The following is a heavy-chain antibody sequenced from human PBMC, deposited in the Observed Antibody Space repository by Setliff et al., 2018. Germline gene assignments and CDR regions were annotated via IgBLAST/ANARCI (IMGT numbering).Heavy chain of an antibody. D-gene: IGHD3-3*01. CDR1: GGSISSYY. V-gene: IGHV4-59*01. Sequence: SETLSLTCTVSGGSISSYYWSWIRQPPGKGLEWIGYIYYSGSTNYNPSLKSRVTISVDTSKNQFSLKLSSATAADTAVYYCARTYYNFWSGPYYYYYYYMDVWGKGTTVTVSS. CDR2: IYYSGST. CDR3: ARTYYNFWSGPYYYYYYYMDV. J-gene: IGHJ6*03.